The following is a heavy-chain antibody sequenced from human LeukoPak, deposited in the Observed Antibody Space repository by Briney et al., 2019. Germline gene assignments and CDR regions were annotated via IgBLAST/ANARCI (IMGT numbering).Heavy chain of an antibody. J-gene: IGHJ4*02. Sequence: ASVKVSCKASGYTFTGYDINWVRQATGQGLEWMGWMNPDSGNTGYAQKLQGRVTMTRDTSISTAYVELSGLSSEDTAVYYCLRDYYGSGSNSNWGQGTLVTVSS. V-gene: IGHV1-8*01. CDR3: LRDYYGSGSNSN. CDR2: MNPDSGNT. CDR1: GYTFTGYD. D-gene: IGHD3-10*01.